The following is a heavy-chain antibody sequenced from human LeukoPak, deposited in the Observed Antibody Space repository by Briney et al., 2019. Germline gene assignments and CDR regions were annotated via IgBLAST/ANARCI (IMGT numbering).Heavy chain of an antibody. CDR2: IASETYGGTA. V-gene: IGHV3-49*04. CDR1: GFTFGDYA. Sequence: AGGSLRLSCTASGFTFGDYAMTWVRQAPGKGLEWVGFIASETYGGTAEYAASVKGRFTISRDDSKSIAYLQMNSLKTEDTAVYYCTRESELGPYYFDYWGQGTLVTVSS. D-gene: IGHD7-27*01. CDR3: TRESELGPYYFDY. J-gene: IGHJ4*02.